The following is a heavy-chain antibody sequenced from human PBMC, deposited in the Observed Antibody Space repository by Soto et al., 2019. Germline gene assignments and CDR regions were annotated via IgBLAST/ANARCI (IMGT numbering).Heavy chain of an antibody. V-gene: IGHV3-7*01. CDR3: GRDEVRNGVGV. CDR1: GFTFSNFW. J-gene: IGHJ6*02. CDR2: IKGDGSEK. Sequence: EVRVVESGGGLVQPGGSLRLSCVASGFTFSNFWMRWVRQAPGKGLEWVANIKGDGSEKRYVDSVKGRLTISRDNAKNSVYLQMNSLRVEDTALYYCGRDEVRNGVGVWGQGTTVTVSS.